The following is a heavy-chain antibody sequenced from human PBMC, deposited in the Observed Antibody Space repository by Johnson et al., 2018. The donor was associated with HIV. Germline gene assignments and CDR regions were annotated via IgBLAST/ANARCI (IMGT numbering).Heavy chain of an antibody. J-gene: IGHJ3*02. V-gene: IGHV3-9*01. CDR1: GFTFDDYA. D-gene: IGHD1-1*01. Sequence: VQLVESGGGLVQPGRSLRLSCAASGFTFDDYAMHWVRQAPGKGLECVSGISWTGGSTGYADSVKGRYTIYRDNAKNSLYLQMNSLRAEDTALYYCARVALNVGNDAFDIWGQGTMVTVSS. CDR3: ARVALNVGNDAFDI. CDR2: ISWTGGST.